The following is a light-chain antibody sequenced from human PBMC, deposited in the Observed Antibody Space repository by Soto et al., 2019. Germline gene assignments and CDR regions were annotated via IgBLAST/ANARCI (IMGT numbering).Light chain of an antibody. Sequence: EIVLTQSPATLSLSPGERGTLSCRASESVTNYLAWYQQKPGQAPRLLVYDVSNRATGIPARFSGGGSGTDFPLTISRLEPEDFAVYYCQQYGSSPRWTFGQGTKVDIK. CDR3: QQYGSSPRWT. CDR2: DVS. J-gene: IGKJ1*01. V-gene: IGKV3-20*01. CDR1: ESVTNY.